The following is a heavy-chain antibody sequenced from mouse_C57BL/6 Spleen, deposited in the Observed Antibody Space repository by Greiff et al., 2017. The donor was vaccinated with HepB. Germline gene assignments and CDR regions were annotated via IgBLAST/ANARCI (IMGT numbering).Heavy chain of an antibody. J-gene: IGHJ3*01. D-gene: IGHD2-1*01. CDR2: IDPETGGT. CDR1: GYTFTDYE. V-gene: IGHV1-15*01. CDR3: TSGNRFAWFAY. Sequence: QVQLKQSGAELVRPGASVTLSCKASGYTFTDYEMHWVKQTPVHGLEWIGAIDPETGGTAYNQKFKGKAILTADKSSSTAYMELRSLTSEDSAVYYCTSGNRFAWFAYWGQGTLVTVSA.